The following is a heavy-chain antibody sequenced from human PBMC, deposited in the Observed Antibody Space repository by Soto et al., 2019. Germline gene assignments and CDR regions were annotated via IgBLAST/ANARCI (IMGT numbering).Heavy chain of an antibody. CDR2: IKSKTDGGTT. CDR1: GFTFSNAW. CDR3: TSQTLRDGYNFGLDY. Sequence: EVQLVESGGGLVKPGGSLRLSCAASGFTFSNAWMSWVRQAPGKGLEWVGRIKSKTDGGTTDYAAPVKGRFTISRDDSKNTLYLQMNSLKTEDTAVYYCTSQTLRDGYNFGLDYWGQGTLVTVSS. V-gene: IGHV3-15*01. J-gene: IGHJ4*02. D-gene: IGHD5-12*01.